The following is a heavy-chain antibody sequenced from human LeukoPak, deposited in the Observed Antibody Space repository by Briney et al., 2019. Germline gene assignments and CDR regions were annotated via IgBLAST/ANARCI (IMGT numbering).Heavy chain of an antibody. CDR2: ISYSGSPI. Sequence: GGSLRLSCGASGFRFSDYYLAWIRQAPGKGLEWISYISYSGSPIDYADSMKGRFTISRDNAKNSLYLQMDSLRVEDTAVYYCARGLYSYDYWGQGTLVTVSS. D-gene: IGHD3-16*01. V-gene: IGHV3-11*04. CDR1: GFRFSDYY. J-gene: IGHJ4*02. CDR3: ARGLYSYDY.